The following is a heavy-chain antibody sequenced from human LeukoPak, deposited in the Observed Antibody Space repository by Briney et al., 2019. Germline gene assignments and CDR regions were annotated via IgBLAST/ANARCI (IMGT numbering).Heavy chain of an antibody. CDR3: ARPYSNPVAFDI. D-gene: IGHD6-13*01. Sequence: GESLQSSSHGAGYGFTSYWIAWARPMTGKGREWRGFIYPGDSDTRYRPSFQGQVTISADKSISTAYLHWSSLKTSDTAMYYCARPYSNPVAFDIWGQGTMVTVSS. CDR1: GYGFTSYW. V-gene: IGHV5-51*01. J-gene: IGHJ3*02. CDR2: IYPGDSDT.